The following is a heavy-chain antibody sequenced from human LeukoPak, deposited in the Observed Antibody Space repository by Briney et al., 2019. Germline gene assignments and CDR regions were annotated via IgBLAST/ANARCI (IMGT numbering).Heavy chain of an antibody. J-gene: IGHJ4*02. Sequence: GASVKVSCKASGYIFNSYGISWVRRATGQGLEWMGWMNPNSGNTGYAQKFQGRVTMTRNTSISTAYMELSSLRSEDTAVYYCARVVRELWLNYWGQGTLVTVSS. CDR2: MNPNSGNT. V-gene: IGHV1-8*01. CDR1: GYIFNSYG. CDR3: ARVVRELWLNY. D-gene: IGHD5-18*01.